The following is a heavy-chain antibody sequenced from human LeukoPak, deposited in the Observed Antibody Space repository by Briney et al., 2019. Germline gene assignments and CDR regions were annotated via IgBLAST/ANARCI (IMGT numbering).Heavy chain of an antibody. V-gene: IGHV4-59*01. J-gene: IGHJ4*02. D-gene: IGHD5-12*01. CDR1: GGSISSYY. Sequence: SETLSLTCTVSGGSISSYYWSWIRQPPGKGLEWIGYIYYSGSTNYNPSLKSRVTISVDTSKNQFSLKLSSVTAADTAVYYCAREQYSGYDTSDYWGQGTLVTVSS. CDR2: IYYSGST. CDR3: AREQYSGYDTSDY.